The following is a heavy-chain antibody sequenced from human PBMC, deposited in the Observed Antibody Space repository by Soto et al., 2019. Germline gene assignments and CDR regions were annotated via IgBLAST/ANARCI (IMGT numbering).Heavy chain of an antibody. Sequence: SETLSLTCAVSGYSISSSNLWGWIRQPPGKGLEWIGYIYYSGATYYNPSLKSRVTMSVDTSKNQFSLKLTSVTAVDTAVYYCARREIQGPIDYWGQGTLVTVSS. CDR3: ARREIQGPIDY. D-gene: IGHD1-26*01. CDR2: IYYSGAT. J-gene: IGHJ4*02. V-gene: IGHV4-28*01. CDR1: GYSISSSNL.